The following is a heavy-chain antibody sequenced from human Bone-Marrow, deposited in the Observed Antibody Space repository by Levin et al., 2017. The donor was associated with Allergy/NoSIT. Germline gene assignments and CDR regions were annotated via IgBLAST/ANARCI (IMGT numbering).Heavy chain of an antibody. V-gene: IGHV3-15*01. CDR3: TTRSH. Sequence: PGGSLRLSCVASGFTFGNAWMNWVRQAPGKGLQWVGRIKGKTDGGTTDYAAPVKGRFTISRDDSKKTLYLQMNSLKTEDTAIYYCTTRSHWGQGTLVTVFS. CDR2: IKGKTDGGTT. CDR1: GFTFGNAW. J-gene: IGHJ4*02.